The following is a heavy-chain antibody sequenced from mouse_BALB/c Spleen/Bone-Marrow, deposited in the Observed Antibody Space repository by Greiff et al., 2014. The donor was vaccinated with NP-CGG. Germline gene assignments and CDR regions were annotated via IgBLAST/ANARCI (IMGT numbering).Heavy chain of an antibody. CDR1: GFSLTSYG. Sequence: VQRVESGPGLVAPSQSLSITCTVSGFSLTSYGVHWVRQPPRKGLEWLGAIWAGGSTNYNSALMSRLSITKDNSKSQVFLEMNSLQTDDTAMYYCARVFTTATWGFAYWGQGTLVTVSA. V-gene: IGHV2-9*02. D-gene: IGHD1-2*01. CDR3: ARVFTTATWGFAY. J-gene: IGHJ3*01. CDR2: IWAGGST.